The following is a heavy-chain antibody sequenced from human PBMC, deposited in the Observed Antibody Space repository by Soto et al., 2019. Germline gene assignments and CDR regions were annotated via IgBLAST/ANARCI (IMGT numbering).Heavy chain of an antibody. J-gene: IGHJ6*02. Sequence: GGSLRLCCAACGFTVSSYGMHWVRQAPGKGLEWVAVIWYDGSNKYYADSVKGRFTISRDNSKNTLYLQMNSLRASDTAMYYCARTSAAGKYYYGMDVWGQGTTVTVSS. CDR1: GFTVSSYG. V-gene: IGHV3-33*01. D-gene: IGHD6-13*01. CDR2: IWYDGSNK. CDR3: ARTSAAGKYYYGMDV.